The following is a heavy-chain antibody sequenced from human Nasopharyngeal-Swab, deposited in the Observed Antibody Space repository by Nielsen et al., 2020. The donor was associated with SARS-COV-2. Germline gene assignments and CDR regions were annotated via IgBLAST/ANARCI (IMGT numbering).Heavy chain of an antibody. D-gene: IGHD4-17*01. CDR2: INPSGGST. CDR1: GYTFTSYY. J-gene: IGHJ6*03. Sequence: ASVKVSCKASGYTFTSYYMHWVRQAPGQGLEWMGIINPSGGSTSYAQKFQGRVTMTRDTSTSTVYMELSSLRSEDTAVYYCARGPATVTTSYYYYYMDVWGKGTTVTVSS. CDR3: ARGPATVTTSYYYYYMDV. V-gene: IGHV1-46*01.